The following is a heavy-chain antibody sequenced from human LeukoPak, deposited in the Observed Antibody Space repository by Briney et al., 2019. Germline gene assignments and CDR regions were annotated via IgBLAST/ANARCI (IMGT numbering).Heavy chain of an antibody. CDR2: IYPGDSQT. D-gene: IGHD6-13*01. CDR1: GYSFTTYW. Sequence: GESLKISCKGSGYSFTTYWIGWVRQMPGKGLEWMGIIYPGDSQTIYSPSFQGQVTISAGKSISTAYLQWSSLKASDTAMYYCARQAVAAAGTWEYNWFDPWGQGTLVTVSS. V-gene: IGHV5-51*01. J-gene: IGHJ5*02. CDR3: ARQAVAAAGTWEYNWFDP.